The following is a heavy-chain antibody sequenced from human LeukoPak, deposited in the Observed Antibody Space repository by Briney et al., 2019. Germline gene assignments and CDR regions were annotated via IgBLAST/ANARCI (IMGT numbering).Heavy chain of an antibody. Sequence: GGSLRLSCAASGFTVSGNYMSWVRQAPGKGLEWVSVIYSGGDTCSADSVKGRFTTSRDNSKNTLYLQMNSLRAEDTAVYYCARGRRDYGDYPYWGQGTLVTVSS. CDR3: ARGRRDYGDYPY. D-gene: IGHD4-17*01. V-gene: IGHV3-53*01. CDR1: GFTVSGNY. CDR2: IYSGGDT. J-gene: IGHJ4*02.